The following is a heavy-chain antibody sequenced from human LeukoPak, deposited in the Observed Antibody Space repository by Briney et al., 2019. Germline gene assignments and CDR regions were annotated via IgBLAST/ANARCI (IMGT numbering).Heavy chain of an antibody. V-gene: IGHV3-30-3*01. CDR2: ISYDGSNK. D-gene: IGHD2-2*01. CDR3: ARATRDHCSSTSCYGRNNWFDP. J-gene: IGHJ5*02. CDR1: GFTFSSYA. Sequence: GRSLRLSCAASGFTFSSYAMHWVRQAPGKGLEWVAVISYDGSNKYYADSVKGRFTISRDNSKNTLYLQMNSLRAEDTAVYYCARATRDHCSSTSCYGRNNWFDPWGQGTLVTVSS.